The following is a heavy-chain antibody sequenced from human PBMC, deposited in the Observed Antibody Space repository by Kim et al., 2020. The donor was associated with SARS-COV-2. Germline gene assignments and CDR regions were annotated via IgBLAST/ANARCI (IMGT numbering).Heavy chain of an antibody. CDR1: GFTFSTSA. CDR2: ISESGGSI. V-gene: IGHV3-23*01. Sequence: GGSLRLSCVASGFTFSTSAMSWVRQAPGKGLEWVSPISESGGSIHYADSVQGRFTISRDNSKNTLYLQMNSLRADDTALYYCGRLTMLAPITLGVGGFWGQGTLLTLS. CDR3: GRLTMLAPITLGVGGF. D-gene: IGHD3-16*01. J-gene: IGHJ4*02.